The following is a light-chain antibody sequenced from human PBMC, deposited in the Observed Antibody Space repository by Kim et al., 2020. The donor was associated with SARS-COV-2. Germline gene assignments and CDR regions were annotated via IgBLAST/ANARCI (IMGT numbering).Light chain of an antibody. J-gene: IGKJ5*01. CDR2: GAS. CDR3: LQHRTYPIT. Sequence: ASVGDRVTITWRASQDIGNDLGWYQQSPGRAPKRLIYGASNLQSGVPSRFSGSGSETEFTLTINSLQPEDFATYFCLQHRTYPITFGQGTRLAIK. CDR1: QDIGND. V-gene: IGKV1-17*01.